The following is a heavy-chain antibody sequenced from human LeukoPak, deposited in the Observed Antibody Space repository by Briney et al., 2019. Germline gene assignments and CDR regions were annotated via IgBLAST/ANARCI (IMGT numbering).Heavy chain of an antibody. CDR1: GYSFPIYW. D-gene: IGHD1/OR15-1a*01. V-gene: IGHV5-51*01. J-gene: IGHJ1*01. CDR2: IYPGDSDT. Sequence: GEPLNISCKGSGYSFPIYWIGWVRQMPGKGLEWMGIIYPGDSDTRYSPSFQGQVTISADKSISTAYLQWSSLKASDTAMYYCARLGTSNWNNQHWGQGTLVTVSS. CDR3: ARLGTSNWNNQH.